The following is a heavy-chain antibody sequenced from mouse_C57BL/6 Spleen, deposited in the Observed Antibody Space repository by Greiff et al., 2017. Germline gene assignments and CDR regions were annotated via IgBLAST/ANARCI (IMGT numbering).Heavy chain of an antibody. V-gene: IGHV1-53*01. J-gene: IGHJ2*01. Sequence: QVQLQQPGTELVKPGASVTLSCKGSGYTFTSYWMHWVKQRPGQGLEWIGNINPSNGGTNYNEKFKSKGTLTVDKSSCTAYMLLSSLTSEYSAVYYLARLIATRYFDYWCQGTPLTVSS. D-gene: IGHD2-4*01. CDR1: GYTFTSYW. CDR3: ARLIATRYFDY. CDR2: INPSNGGT.